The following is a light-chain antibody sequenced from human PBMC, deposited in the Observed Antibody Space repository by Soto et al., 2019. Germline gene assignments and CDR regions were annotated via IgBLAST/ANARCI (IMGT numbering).Light chain of an antibody. CDR1: QSVSSY. V-gene: IGKV3-11*01. CDR2: DAS. J-gene: IGKJ1*01. Sequence: DIVFTHSPAALSLYPGERATLSCRASQSVSSYLAWYQQKPGQAPRLLIYDASNRATGIPARFSGSGSGTDFTLTISSLEPEDFAVYYCQQRSNWWTFGQGTKVDIK. CDR3: QQRSNWWT.